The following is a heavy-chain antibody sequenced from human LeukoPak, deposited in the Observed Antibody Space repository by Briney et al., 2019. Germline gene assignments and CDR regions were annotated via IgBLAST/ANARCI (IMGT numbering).Heavy chain of an antibody. J-gene: IGHJ4*02. CDR2: IYSGGDT. V-gene: IGHV3-66*01. CDR3: ATSPVTGMIYFDY. Sequence: GGSLRLSCSASGFTDRNYYMSWVRHAPGKGLEWVSGIYSGGDTYYADSVKGSFTISRDNSKNTLYLQVNNLRAEDTAVYYCATSPVTGMIYFDYWGQGTLVTVSS. CDR1: GFTDRNYY. D-gene: IGHD6-19*01.